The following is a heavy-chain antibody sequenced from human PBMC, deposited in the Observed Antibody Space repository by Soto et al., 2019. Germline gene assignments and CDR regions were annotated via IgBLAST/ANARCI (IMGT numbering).Heavy chain of an antibody. CDR3: VRTSLVVAVATREDF. CDR2: ISSSSSTI. D-gene: IGHD2-15*01. CDR1: GFTFSSYS. V-gene: IGHV3-48*01. Sequence: GVSLRLSCAAAGFTFSSYSMNWVRKAQGKGLEWVSYISSSSSTIYYADSVKGRFTISRDNAKNSLYLHMNSLTAEDTAVYYCVRTSLVVAVATREDFWGQGTLVTVSS. J-gene: IGHJ4*02.